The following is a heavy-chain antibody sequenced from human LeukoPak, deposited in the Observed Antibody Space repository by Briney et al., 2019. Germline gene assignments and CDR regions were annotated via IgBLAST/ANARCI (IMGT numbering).Heavy chain of an antibody. CDR3: ARDSYYGSGTPDY. V-gene: IGHV4-38-2*02. D-gene: IGHD3-10*01. CDR1: GYSISTGYN. J-gene: IGHJ4*02. CDR2: FYHGGST. Sequence: SETLSLTCTVSGYSISTGYNWDWIRQPPGKGLEWIGTFYHGGSTYYNPSLKSRVTMSVDTSKNQFSLKLSSVTAADTAVYYCARDSYYGSGTPDYWGQGTLVTVSS.